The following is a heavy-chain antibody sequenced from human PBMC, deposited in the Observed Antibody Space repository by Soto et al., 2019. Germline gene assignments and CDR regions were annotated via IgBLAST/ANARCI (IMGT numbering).Heavy chain of an antibody. CDR2: IYYSGST. CDR1: GGSISSGDYY. Sequence: SETLSLTCTVSGGSISSGDYYWSWIRQPPGKSLEWIGYIYYSGSTYYNPSLKSRVTISVDTSKNQFSLRLSSVTAADTAVYYCARAKSNYQTFDHWGQGSQVTVSS. J-gene: IGHJ4*02. V-gene: IGHV4-30-4*02. CDR3: ARAKSNYQTFDH. D-gene: IGHD4-4*01.